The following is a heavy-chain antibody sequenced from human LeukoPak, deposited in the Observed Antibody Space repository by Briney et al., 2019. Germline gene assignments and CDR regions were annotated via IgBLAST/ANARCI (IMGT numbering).Heavy chain of an antibody. CDR3: ARAGFDILTGYSRMDV. D-gene: IGHD3-9*01. CDR1: GYTFTSYD. CDR2: MNPNSGNT. Sequence: GASVKVSCKGSGYTFTSYDINWVRQATGQGLEWMGWMNPNSGNTGYAQKFQGRVAMTRNTSISTAYMELSSLRSEDTAVYYCARAGFDILTGYSRMDVWGQGTTVTVSS. J-gene: IGHJ6*02. V-gene: IGHV1-8*01.